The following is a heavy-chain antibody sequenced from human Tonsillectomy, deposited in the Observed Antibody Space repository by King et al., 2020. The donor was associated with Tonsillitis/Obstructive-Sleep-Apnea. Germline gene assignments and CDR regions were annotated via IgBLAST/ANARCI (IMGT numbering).Heavy chain of an antibody. Sequence: VQLVESGGGVVQPGRSLRLSCAASGFTSSNYGMHWVRQAPGKGLEWVAVISYDGSNKYYADSVKGRFTISRDNSKNTLYLQMNSLRAEDTAVYYCAKVRGGYYGMDVWGQGTTVTVSS. D-gene: IGHD3-16*01. V-gene: IGHV3-30*18. CDR2: ISYDGSNK. CDR1: GFTSSNYG. CDR3: AKVRGGYYGMDV. J-gene: IGHJ6*02.